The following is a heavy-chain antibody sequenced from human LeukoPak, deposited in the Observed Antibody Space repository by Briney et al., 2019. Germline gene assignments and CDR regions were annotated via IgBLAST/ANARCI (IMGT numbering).Heavy chain of an antibody. J-gene: IGHJ4*01. D-gene: IGHD2-21*01. CDR1: GVSMSAYQ. CDR3: ATPKHAKIAPFDH. Sequence: SETLSLTCTVSGVSMSAYQWSWVRQSPEKGLEWIGCINTKGETSYNPSLKSRVTTSVDTSKSQFSLRLTSVTAADTAVYYCATPKHAKIAPFDHWGQGAPVTVSS. CDR2: INTKGET. V-gene: IGHV4-4*09.